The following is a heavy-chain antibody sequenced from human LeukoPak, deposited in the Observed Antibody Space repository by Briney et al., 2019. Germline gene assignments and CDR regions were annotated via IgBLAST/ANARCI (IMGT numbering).Heavy chain of an antibody. CDR1: GFTFSDYG. CDR2: IDDSGVTT. Sequence: GGSLRLSCTASGFTFSDYGLNWVRQAPGKGLEWVSAIDDSGVTTYYADSVKGRFTTSRDNAENTLYLQTSSLRAEDTALYYCARSMDPPFDYWGQGTLVIVSS. J-gene: IGHJ4*02. D-gene: IGHD2/OR15-2a*01. CDR3: ARSMDPPFDY. V-gene: IGHV3-23*01.